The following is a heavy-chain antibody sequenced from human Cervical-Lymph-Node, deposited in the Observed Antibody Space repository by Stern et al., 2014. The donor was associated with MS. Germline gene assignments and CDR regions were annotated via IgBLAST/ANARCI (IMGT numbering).Heavy chain of an antibody. D-gene: IGHD6-13*01. V-gene: IGHV1-69*01. CDR2: VFLCFGTP. CDR3: ALSSETSDRWYSLGYDL. CDR1: GGSFSKFP. Sequence: VPLEESGAEVTKPGSSVKVSCKVSGGSFSKFPSSWVCHGPGQGLARVGGVFLCFGTPTYAQEFRGRVTITADVSTSTVYMELSSLRSDDTAVYYCALSSETSDRWYSLGYDLWGQGTLVTVSS. J-gene: IGHJ5*02.